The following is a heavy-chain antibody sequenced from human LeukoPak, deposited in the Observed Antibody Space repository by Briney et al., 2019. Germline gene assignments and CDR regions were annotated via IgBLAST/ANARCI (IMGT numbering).Heavy chain of an antibody. D-gene: IGHD5-12*01. V-gene: IGHV3-7*01. CDR1: GFTFSSYC. J-gene: IGHJ4*02. CDR2: IKRDGSEK. CDR3: ARDNVPSTTWVGLRLRRRLNSYFDY. Sequence: GGSVRLSFAPSGFTFSSYCSSWVRQARGGGGECVAYIKRDGSEKYYVDCVKGRFTLSRDNARNSLYLQMTSLRAENTAVYYWARDNVPSTTWVGLRLRRRLNSYFDYWGQGTLVTVSS.